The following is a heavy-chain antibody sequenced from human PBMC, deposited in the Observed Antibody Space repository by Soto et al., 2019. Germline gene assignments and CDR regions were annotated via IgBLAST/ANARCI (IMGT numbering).Heavy chain of an antibody. CDR1: GGSISSSSYY. J-gene: IGHJ4*02. CDR2: IYYSGST. CDR3: ARLDIVATNFDY. V-gene: IGHV4-39*01. Sequence: SETLSLTCTVSGGSISSSSYYWGWIRQPPGKGLEWIGSIYYSGSTYYNPSLKSRVTISLDTSKNQFSLKLSSVTAADTAVYYCARLDIVATNFDYWGQGTLVTVSS. D-gene: IGHD5-12*01.